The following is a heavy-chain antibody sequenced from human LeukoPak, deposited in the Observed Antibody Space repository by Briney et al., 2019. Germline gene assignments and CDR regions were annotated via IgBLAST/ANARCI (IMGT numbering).Heavy chain of an antibody. CDR2: INPSIGTT. J-gene: IGHJ4*02. CDR1: GYTFTNYY. CDR3: AKIVGASNGYFDY. D-gene: IGHD1-26*01. Sequence: VASVKVSCKASGYTFTNYYIHWVRQAPGQGLEWMGIINPSIGTTSYAQKFQGRITMTRDTSTSTIYMELSSLRSEDTAVYYCAKIVGASNGYFDYWGQGTLVTVSS. V-gene: IGHV1-46*01.